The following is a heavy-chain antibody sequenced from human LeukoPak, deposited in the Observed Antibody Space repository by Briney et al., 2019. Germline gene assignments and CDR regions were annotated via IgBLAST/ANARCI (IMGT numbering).Heavy chain of an antibody. V-gene: IGHV4-31*03. CDR1: AGSISSGGYY. D-gene: IGHD3-3*01. CDR2: IYYSGST. CDR3: ARYTRSGYGTFDY. Sequence: SQTLSLTCPVSAGSISSGGYYWSWIRQHPGKGLEWIGYIYYSGSTYYNPSLKSRVTISVDTSKNQFSLKLSSVTAADTAEYYCARYTRSGYGTFDYWGQGTLVTVSS. J-gene: IGHJ4*02.